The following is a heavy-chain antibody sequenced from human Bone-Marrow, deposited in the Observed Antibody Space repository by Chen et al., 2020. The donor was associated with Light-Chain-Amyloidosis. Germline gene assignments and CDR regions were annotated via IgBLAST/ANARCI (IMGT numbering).Heavy chain of an antibody. J-gene: IGHJ4*02. V-gene: IGHV4-59*12. CDR2: VYYSGST. Sequence: QVQLQESGPGLVKPSETLSLTCTVSGASISNYYWSWIRQPPGKGLEWIGYVYYSGSTNYNPSLKSRVTISVDTSNNQFSLRLNSVTAADTAVYFCARVVPPNYGANFNSWGQGTLVIVSS. CDR3: ARVVPPNYGANFNS. CDR1: GASISNYY. D-gene: IGHD4-17*01.